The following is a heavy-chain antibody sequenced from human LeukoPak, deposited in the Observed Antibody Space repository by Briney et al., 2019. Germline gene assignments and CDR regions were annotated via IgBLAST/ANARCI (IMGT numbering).Heavy chain of an antibody. Sequence: GGSLRLSCAASGFTFDDYAMHWVRQAPGKGLEWVSGISWNSGSIGYADSVKGRFTISRDNAKNSLYLQMNSLRAEDTALYYCAKDMGSSGWYGGAFDYWGQGTQVTVSS. CDR1: GFTFDDYA. CDR3: AKDMGSSGWYGGAFDY. V-gene: IGHV3-9*01. J-gene: IGHJ4*02. CDR2: ISWNSGSI. D-gene: IGHD6-19*01.